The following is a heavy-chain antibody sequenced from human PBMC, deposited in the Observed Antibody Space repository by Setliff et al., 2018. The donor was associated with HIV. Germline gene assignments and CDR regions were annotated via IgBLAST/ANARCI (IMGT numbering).Heavy chain of an antibody. CDR2: ISAYNGNT. CDR3: ARGVVVVPAAMHFDY. CDR1: GYTFTSYG. D-gene: IGHD2-2*01. J-gene: IGHJ4*02. V-gene: IGHV1-18*01. Sequence: VKVSCKASGYTFTSYGISWVRQAPGQGLEWMGWISAYNGNTNYAQKLQGRVTMTTDTSTSTAYMELRSLRSDDTAVYYCARGVVVVPAAMHFDYWGQGTLVTVSS.